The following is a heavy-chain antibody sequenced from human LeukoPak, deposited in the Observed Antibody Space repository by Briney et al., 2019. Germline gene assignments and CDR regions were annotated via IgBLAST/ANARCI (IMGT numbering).Heavy chain of an antibody. CDR1: RYTFTYYY. CDR2: INPKSGGT. CDR3: ARVDSSGYYVLVFDY. V-gene: IGHV1-2*02. Sequence: APVTDSCKASRYTFTYYYVHWVRQAPGQGLEWMGWINPKSGGTLYPLEFQGRVTMTTDPSISTAYMELTRMESDDTAVYYCARVDSSGYYVLVFDYWGQGTLVTVSS. D-gene: IGHD6-19*01. J-gene: IGHJ4*02.